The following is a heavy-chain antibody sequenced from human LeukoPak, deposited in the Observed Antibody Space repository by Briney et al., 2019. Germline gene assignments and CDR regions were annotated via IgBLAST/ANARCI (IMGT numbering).Heavy chain of an antibody. Sequence: GGSLRLSCAASGFTFSNYAMSWVRQAPAGGLEWVSSLRGDGETFYADSVKGRFTLSRDDSRNTVCLQLNSLRAEDTAVYYCASAGSGSYYASPDYWGQGTLVTVSA. V-gene: IGHV3-23*01. D-gene: IGHD1-26*01. CDR1: GFTFSNYA. CDR3: ASAGSGSYYASPDY. J-gene: IGHJ4*02. CDR2: LRGDGET.